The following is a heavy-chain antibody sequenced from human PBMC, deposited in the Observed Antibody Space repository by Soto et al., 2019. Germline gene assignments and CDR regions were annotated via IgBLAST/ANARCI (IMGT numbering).Heavy chain of an antibody. V-gene: IGHV6-1*01. Sequence: SQTLSLTCAISGDSVSSNSAALNLIMQSPSRGLEWLGRTYYRSKWYDDYAVSVKSRITINPDTSKNQFSLQLNSVTPEDTAVYYCARAPSNWFDPWGQGTLVTVSS. CDR3: ARAPSNWFDP. J-gene: IGHJ5*02. CDR1: GDSVSSNSAA. CDR2: TYYRSKWYD.